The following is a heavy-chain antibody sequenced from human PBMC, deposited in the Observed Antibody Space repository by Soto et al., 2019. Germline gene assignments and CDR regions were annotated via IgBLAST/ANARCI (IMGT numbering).Heavy chain of an antibody. J-gene: IGHJ6*03. CDR1: GDTFNDRP. Sequence: QVQLVQSGAEGKKPGSSVKISCTASGDTFNDRPFPWVQRAPGKGFEWMGRVIPLLDASNYAEKFQDTATITADKSTNTAYMELSGLKSEDSAIYYCASGKTQMTQDRMGFYYYMDVWGKGTTVTVSS. D-gene: IGHD1-26*01. V-gene: IGHV1-69*08. CDR3: ASGKTQMTQDRMGFYYYMDV. CDR2: VIPLLDAS.